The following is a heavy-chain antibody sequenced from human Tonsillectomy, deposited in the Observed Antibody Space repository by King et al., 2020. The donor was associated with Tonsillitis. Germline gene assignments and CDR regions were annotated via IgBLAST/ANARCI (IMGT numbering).Heavy chain of an antibody. V-gene: IGHV4-31*03. D-gene: IGHD3-3*01. CDR2: IYYSGST. CDR3: AREVYDFWSGYSKTSHRPEYWYFDL. CDR1: GGSISSGGYY. Sequence: VQLQESGPGLVKPSQTLSLTCTVSGGSISSGGYYWSWIRQHPGKVLERIGDIYYSGSTYYNPSLTSRVTISVHTSKNQFSLKLSSVTAADTAVYYCAREVYDFWSGYSKTSHRPEYWYFDLWGRGTLVTVSS. J-gene: IGHJ2*01.